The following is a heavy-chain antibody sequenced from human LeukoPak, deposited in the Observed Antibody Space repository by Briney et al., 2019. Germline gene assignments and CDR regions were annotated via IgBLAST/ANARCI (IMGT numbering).Heavy chain of an antibody. CDR1: GLTFSSYA. J-gene: IGHJ6*04. Sequence: GGSLRLSCAASGLTFSSYAMNWVRQAPGKGLEWVSYVSSSGSTIYYADSVKGRFTISRDNAKNSLYLQMNSLRAEDTAVYYCAELGITMIGGVWGKGTTVTISA. D-gene: IGHD3-10*02. V-gene: IGHV3-48*03. CDR3: AELGITMIGGV. CDR2: VSSSGSTI.